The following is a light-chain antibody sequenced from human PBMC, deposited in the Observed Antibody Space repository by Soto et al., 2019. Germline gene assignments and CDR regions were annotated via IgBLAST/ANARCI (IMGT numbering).Light chain of an antibody. Sequence: QSALTQPASVSGSPGQSITISCTGTSSDVGGYNYVSWYQQHPGKAPKLMIYEVSNRPSGVSNRFSGSKSGNTASLTISGXXXXXXXXXYCSSYTSSITYVFGTGTKLTV. CDR1: SSDVGGYNY. CDR3: SSYTSSITYV. CDR2: EVS. V-gene: IGLV2-14*01. J-gene: IGLJ1*01.